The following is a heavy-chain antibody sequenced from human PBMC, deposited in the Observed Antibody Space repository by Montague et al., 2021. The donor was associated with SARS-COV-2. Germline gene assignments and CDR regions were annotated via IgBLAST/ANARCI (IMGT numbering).Heavy chain of an antibody. CDR1: GYSISSGYY. V-gene: IGHV4-38-2*02. Sequence: SETLSLTCTVSGYSISSGYYWGWIRQPPGKGLEWIGSIYHSGSTYYNPSLKSRVTISVDTSKNQFSLKLSSVTAADTAVYYCARDYYDISTGYYTSSFDYWGQGTLVTVSS. D-gene: IGHD3-9*01. CDR2: IYHSGST. J-gene: IGHJ4*02. CDR3: ARDYYDISTGYYTSSFDY.